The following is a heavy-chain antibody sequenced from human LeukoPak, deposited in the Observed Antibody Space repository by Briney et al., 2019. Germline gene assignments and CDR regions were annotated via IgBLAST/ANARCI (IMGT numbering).Heavy chain of an antibody. D-gene: IGHD2-2*01. Sequence: GGSLRLSCAASGFTFSSYSMNWVRQAPGKGLEWVSSISSSSSYIYYADSVRGRFTISRDNAKNSLYLQMNSLRAEDTAVYYCASLVAVPAATQFDYWGQGTLVTVSS. CDR3: ASLVAVPAATQFDY. CDR2: ISSSSSYI. V-gene: IGHV3-21*01. CDR1: GFTFSSYS. J-gene: IGHJ4*02.